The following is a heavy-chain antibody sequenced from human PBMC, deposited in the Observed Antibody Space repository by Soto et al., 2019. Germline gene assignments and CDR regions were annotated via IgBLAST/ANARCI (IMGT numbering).Heavy chain of an antibody. V-gene: IGHV4-31*03. D-gene: IGHD6-13*01. CDR3: ARVQQQRNIYYYYYMDV. Sequence: SETLSLTCTVSGGSISSGGYYWSWIRQHPGKGLEWIGYIYYSGSTYYNPSLKSRVTISVDTSKNQFSLKLSSVTAADTAVYYCARVQQQRNIYYYYYMDVWGTGTTVTVSS. J-gene: IGHJ6*03. CDR1: GGSISSGGYY. CDR2: IYYSGST.